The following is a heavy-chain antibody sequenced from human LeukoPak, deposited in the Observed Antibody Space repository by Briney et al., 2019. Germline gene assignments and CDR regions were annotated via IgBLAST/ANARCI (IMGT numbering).Heavy chain of an antibody. CDR3: ARVGVVVAATGNLWFDP. CDR2: ISSSGTTI. V-gene: IGHV3-48*03. CDR1: GFTYSSYE. Sequence: PGGSLRLSCAASGFTYSSYEMNWVRQGPGKGLEWVSYISSSGTTIYYADSVKGRFTISRDNAKNSLYLQMNSLRAEDTAVYYCARVGVVVAATGNLWFDPWGQGTLVTISS. D-gene: IGHD2-15*01. J-gene: IGHJ5*02.